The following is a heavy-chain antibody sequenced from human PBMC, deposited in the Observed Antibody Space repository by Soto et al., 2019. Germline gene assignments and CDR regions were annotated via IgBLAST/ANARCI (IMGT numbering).Heavy chain of an antibody. CDR1: GFTFSIYS. CDR2: ISTRSDYT. J-gene: IGHJ5*02. Sequence: GGSLRLSCAASGFTFSIYSMNWVRQAPGKGLEWVSSISTRSDYTFYADSVKGRFTISRDNAKNSLYLQMNSLRAEDTAVYYCASPGYFDPWGQGTLVTVS. D-gene: IGHD1-1*01. CDR3: ASPGYFDP. V-gene: IGHV3-21*01.